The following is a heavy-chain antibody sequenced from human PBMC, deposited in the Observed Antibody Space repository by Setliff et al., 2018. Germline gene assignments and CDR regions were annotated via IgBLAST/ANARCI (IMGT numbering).Heavy chain of an antibody. Sequence: PSETLSLTCTDSGGSISSSSYYWGWIRQPPGKGLEWIGSIYYSGSTYYNPSLKSRVTVSVDTSKNQFSLKLSSVTAADTAVYYCASRATYYNFWSGYYLYWGQGTLVTVSS. V-gene: IGHV4-39*07. CDR3: ASRATYYNFWSGYYLY. J-gene: IGHJ4*02. CDR1: GGSISSSSYY. CDR2: IYYSGST. D-gene: IGHD3-3*01.